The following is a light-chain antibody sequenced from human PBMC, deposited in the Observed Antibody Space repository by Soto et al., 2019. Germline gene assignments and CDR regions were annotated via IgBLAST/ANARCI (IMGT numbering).Light chain of an antibody. CDR1: QSVSSN. CDR3: QQYNNWPLT. CDR2: GAS. V-gene: IGKV3-15*01. J-gene: IGKJ4*01. Sequence: EILVTQSPATLSVSPGERATLSCRASQSVSSNLAWYMQKPGQAPRLLIYGASTRATGITSRFSGSGSGTEFTLTIRSLQSEDFVVYYCQQYNNWPLTFGGGTKVEIK.